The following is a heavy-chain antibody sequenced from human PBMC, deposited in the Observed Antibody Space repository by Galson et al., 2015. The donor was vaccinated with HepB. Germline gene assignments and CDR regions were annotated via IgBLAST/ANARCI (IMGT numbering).Heavy chain of an antibody. Sequence: SPRLSRAASRFRSTDYSRSWIRQAPGKGLAWVSYITNDGNTINYADSVKGRFTISRDNAKNSLSLQMNSLRAEDTAIYYCARAAGWFDPWGQGTLVTVSS. V-gene: IGHV3-11*01. D-gene: IGHD3-10*01. CDR3: ARAAGWFDP. CDR2: ITNDGNTI. CDR1: RFRSTDYS. J-gene: IGHJ5*02.